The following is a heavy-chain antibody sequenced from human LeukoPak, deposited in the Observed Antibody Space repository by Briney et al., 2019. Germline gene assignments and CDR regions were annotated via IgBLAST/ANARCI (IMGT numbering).Heavy chain of an antibody. CDR3: ARGFDGIVGATMPPVPFDY. Sequence: GSLRLSCAASGFTFSSYAMSWVRQAPGKGLEWIGEINHSGSTNYNPSLKSRVTISVDTSKNQFSLKLSSVTAADTAVYYCARGFDGIVGATMPPVPFDYWGQGTLVTVSS. CDR1: GFTFSSYA. J-gene: IGHJ4*02. D-gene: IGHD1-26*01. CDR2: INHSGST. V-gene: IGHV4-34*01.